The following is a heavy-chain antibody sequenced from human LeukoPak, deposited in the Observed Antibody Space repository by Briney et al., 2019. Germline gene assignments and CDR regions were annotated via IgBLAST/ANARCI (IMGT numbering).Heavy chain of an antibody. CDR1: GFTFSNYW. J-gene: IGHJ4*02. D-gene: IGHD3-10*01. CDR3: AREIVGVIKSYLDY. V-gene: IGHV3-7*01. CDR2: IRQDGGLK. Sequence: GGSLRLSCTASGFTFSNYWMSWVRQAPGKGLEWVANIRQDGGLKHYVDSVKGRFTISRDNAENSLYLQMNSLRAEDTAVYYCAREIVGVIKSYLDYWGQGTLVTASS.